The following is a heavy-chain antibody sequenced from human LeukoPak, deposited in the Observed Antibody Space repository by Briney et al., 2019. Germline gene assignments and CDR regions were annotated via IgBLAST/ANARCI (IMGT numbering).Heavy chain of an antibody. CDR1: GFTFSGYG. CDR2: IPYDASNK. V-gene: IGHV3-30*18. D-gene: IGHD2-2*02. Sequence: GTSLRLSCAASGFTFSGYGMHWLRQAPGKGLEWVAVIPYDASNKYYTDSVKGRLTISRDNSKNTLYLQMNSLRAEDTAVYYCAKNRVPTAITPDSWGQGTLVTVSS. CDR3: AKNRVPTAITPDS. J-gene: IGHJ5*01.